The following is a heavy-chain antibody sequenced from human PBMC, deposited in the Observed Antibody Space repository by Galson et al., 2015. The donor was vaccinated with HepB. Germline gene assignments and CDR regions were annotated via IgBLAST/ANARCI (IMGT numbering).Heavy chain of an antibody. CDR1: GSTFTDYW. CDR3: ARVNKNNDVPFDL. V-gene: IGHV3-74*01. D-gene: IGHD1/OR15-1a*01. CDR2: VSGSGIDI. J-gene: IGHJ4*02. Sequence: SLRLSCAASGSTFTDYWMNWVRQAPGKGLVWVSRVSGSGIDISYADSVKGRFTISRDNAKNTLYLQMSSLRAEDTAVYYCARVNKNNDVPFDLWGQGTLVTVSS.